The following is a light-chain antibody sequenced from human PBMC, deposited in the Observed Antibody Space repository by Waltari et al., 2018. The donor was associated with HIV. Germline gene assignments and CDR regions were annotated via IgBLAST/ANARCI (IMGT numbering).Light chain of an antibody. CDR2: GAS. CDR3: EQYGSSPYT. CDR1: QIDNDGY. V-gene: IGKV3-20*01. Sequence: IVLTQSPGTLSLSPGDTATLSSRASQIDNDGYFAWYQQKPGQAPKLLIYGASTRATGIPDRFSGSGSGTDFTFTISRLEPEDFAVYYCEQYGSSPYTFGQGTNLEIK. J-gene: IGKJ2*01.